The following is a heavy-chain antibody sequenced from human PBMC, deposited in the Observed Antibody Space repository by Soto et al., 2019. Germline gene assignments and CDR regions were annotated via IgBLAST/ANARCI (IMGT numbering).Heavy chain of an antibody. CDR1: GYTFTSYE. V-gene: IGHV1-8*01. CDR2: MNPNSGDT. D-gene: IGHD3-10*01. CDR3: SRGELLWFGELLR. J-gene: IGHJ4*02. Sequence: QVQLVQSGAEVKKPGASVKVSCKASGYTFTSYEINWVRQATGQGLEWMGWMNPNSGDTGNAQKFQGRVTMTRNTSISTAYMELSSLRSEDTAVYCCSRGELLWFGELLRWGQGTLVTVSS.